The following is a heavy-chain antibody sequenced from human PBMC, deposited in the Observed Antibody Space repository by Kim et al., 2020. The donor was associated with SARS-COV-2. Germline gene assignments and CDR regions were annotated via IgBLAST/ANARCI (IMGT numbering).Heavy chain of an antibody. J-gene: IGHJ4*02. CDR2: INHSGST. CDR1: GGSFSGYY. V-gene: IGHV4-34*01. Sequence: SETLSLTCAVYGGSFSGYYWSWIRQPPGKGLEWIGEINHSGSTNYNPSLKSRVTISVDTSKNQFSLKLSSVTAADTAVYYCARRRSPFLYYYDSHFDYWGQGTLVTVSS. CDR3: ARRRSPFLYYYDSHFDY. D-gene: IGHD3-22*01.